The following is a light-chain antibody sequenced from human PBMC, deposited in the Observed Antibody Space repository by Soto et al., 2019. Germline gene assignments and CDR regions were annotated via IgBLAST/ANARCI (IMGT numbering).Light chain of an antibody. CDR3: LQDYNYPWT. Sequence: AIQLHQPPSSLSASVGDRVTITCRASQSIRNDLGWYKKKPGKAPKLLMYAASSLQSGVPSRFSGSGSGTDFTLTISSLQPEDFATYYCLQDYNYPWTFGQGTKVDIK. V-gene: IGKV1-6*01. CDR1: QSIRND. J-gene: IGKJ1*01. CDR2: AAS.